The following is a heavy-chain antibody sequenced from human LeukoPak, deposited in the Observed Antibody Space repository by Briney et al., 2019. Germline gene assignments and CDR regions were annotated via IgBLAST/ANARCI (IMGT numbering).Heavy chain of an antibody. D-gene: IGHD2-15*01. CDR3: ARSHGVVVAATPY. V-gene: IGHV3-11*01. CDR1: GFTFSDYY. J-gene: IGHJ4*02. Sequence: PGGSLRLSCAASGFTFSDYYMSWIRQAPGKGLEWVSYISSSGSTIYYADSVKGRFTISRDNAKNSLHLQMNSLRAEDTAVYYCARSHGVVVAATPYWGQGTLVTVSS. CDR2: ISSSGSTI.